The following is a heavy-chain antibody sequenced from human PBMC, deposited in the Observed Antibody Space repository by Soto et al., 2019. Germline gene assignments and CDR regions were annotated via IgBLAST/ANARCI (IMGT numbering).Heavy chain of an antibody. Sequence: ASVKFSCKASGYTFTTYDINWVRQAPGQGLEWMGGIIPIFGTANYAQKFQGRVTITADESTSTAYMELSSLRSEDTAVYYCASQYPGFSPFDYWGQGTLVTVSS. CDR3: ASQYPGFSPFDY. J-gene: IGHJ4*02. CDR1: GYTFTTYD. V-gene: IGHV1-69*01. CDR2: IIPIFGTA.